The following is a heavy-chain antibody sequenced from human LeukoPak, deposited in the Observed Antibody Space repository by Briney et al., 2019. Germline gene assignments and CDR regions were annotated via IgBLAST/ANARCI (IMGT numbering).Heavy chain of an antibody. CDR2: IWYDGSNK. Sequence: GRSLRLSCAASGFAFGSYGMHWVRQAPGKGLEWVAVIWYDGSNKYYADSVKGRFTISRDNSKNTLYLQMNSLRAEDTAVYYCARDKSLSSGWYDYWGQGTLVTVSS. D-gene: IGHD6-19*01. V-gene: IGHV3-33*01. CDR3: ARDKSLSSGWYDY. J-gene: IGHJ4*02. CDR1: GFAFGSYG.